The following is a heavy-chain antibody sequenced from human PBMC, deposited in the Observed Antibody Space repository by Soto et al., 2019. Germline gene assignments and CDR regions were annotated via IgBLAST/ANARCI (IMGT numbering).Heavy chain of an antibody. CDR1: GFTFSSNA. V-gene: IGHV3-23*01. J-gene: IGHJ4*02. CDR3: AKGPVRFDY. D-gene: IGHD1-1*01. Sequence: ESGGGLVQPGGSLRISCAASGFTFSSNALYWVRQAPGKGLEWVAAITGSGANTYYADSVKGRFTISRDNFKNTVYLEMNSLRADDTAVYYCAKGPVRFDYWGQGTLVTVSS. CDR2: ITGSGANT.